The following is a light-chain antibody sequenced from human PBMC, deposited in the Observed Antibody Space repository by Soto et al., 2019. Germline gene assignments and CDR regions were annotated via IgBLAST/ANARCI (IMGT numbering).Light chain of an antibody. V-gene: IGLV1-47*01. CDR1: SSNIGSNY. J-gene: IGLJ2*01. Sequence: QSVLTQPPSASGTPGQRVTISCSGSSSNIGSNYVYWYQQLPGTAPKLLIYRNNQRPSGVPDRFSGSKSGTSASLAISGLRSEDEAYYYCAAWDDSLGGPFVVFGGGTKLTVL. CDR3: AAWDDSLGGPFVV. CDR2: RNN.